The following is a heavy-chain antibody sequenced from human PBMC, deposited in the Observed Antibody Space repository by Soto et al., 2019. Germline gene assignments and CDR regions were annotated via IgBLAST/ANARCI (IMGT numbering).Heavy chain of an antibody. J-gene: IGHJ4*02. D-gene: IGHD2-15*01. CDR2: ISSGGST. CDR3: AKRRGAGGHFDY. CDR1: GFTFTSYA. V-gene: IGHV3-23*01. Sequence: GGVLRLSCAASGFTFTSYAMGWVRQAPGKGLEWVSVISSGGSTYYADSVRGRFTISRDNSKDTLSLQMNSLRAEDTAVYYCAKRRGAGGHFDYWGQGALVTVSS.